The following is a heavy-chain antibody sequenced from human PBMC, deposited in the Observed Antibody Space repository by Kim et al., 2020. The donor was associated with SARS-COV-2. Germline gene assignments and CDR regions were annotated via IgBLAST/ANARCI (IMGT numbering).Heavy chain of an antibody. D-gene: IGHD5-18*01. CDR2: IYNGGST. J-gene: IGHJ6*02. CDR1: GFTVSSNY. CDR3: ARAGYSYGLYYYGMDV. Sequence: GGSLRLSCAASGFTVSSNYMSWVRQAPGKGLEWVSVIYNGGSTYYADSVKGRFTISRHNSKNTLYLQMNSLRAEDTAVYYCARAGYSYGLYYYGMDVWGQGTTVTVSS. V-gene: IGHV3-53*04.